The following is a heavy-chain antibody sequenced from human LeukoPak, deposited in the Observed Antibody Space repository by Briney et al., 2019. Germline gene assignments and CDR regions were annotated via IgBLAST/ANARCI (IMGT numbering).Heavy chain of an antibody. J-gene: IGHJ1*01. CDR1: GGSFSGYY. D-gene: IGHD3-22*01. CDR2: INHSGST. CDR3: AHSSDYQQY. V-gene: IGHV4-34*01. Sequence: PSETLSLTCAVYGGSFSGYYWSWFRQPPGMGLEWIGEINHSGSTDYNPSLKSRVTISVDTSKNQVSLKLSSVTAADTAVYYCAHSSDYQQYWGQGTLVTVSS.